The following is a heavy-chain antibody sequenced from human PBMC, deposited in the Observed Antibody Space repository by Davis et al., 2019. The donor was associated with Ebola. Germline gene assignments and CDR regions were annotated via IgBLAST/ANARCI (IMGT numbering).Heavy chain of an antibody. J-gene: IGHJ6*02. Sequence: GESLKISCAASGFTFSNAWMSWVRQAPGKGLEWVSVIYSGGSTYYADSVKGRFTISRDNSKNTLYLQMNSLRAEDTAVYYCARGSHYDFWSGPAYYYNGMDVWGQGTTVTVSS. V-gene: IGHV3-53*01. CDR3: ARGSHYDFWSGPAYYYNGMDV. CDR1: GFTFSNAW. CDR2: IYSGGST. D-gene: IGHD3-3*01.